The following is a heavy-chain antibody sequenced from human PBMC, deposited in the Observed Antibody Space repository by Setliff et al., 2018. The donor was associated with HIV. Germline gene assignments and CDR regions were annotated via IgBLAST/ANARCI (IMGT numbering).Heavy chain of an antibody. CDR2: ISGSGGNT. V-gene: IGHV3-23*01. D-gene: IGHD5-18*01. Sequence: PGGSLRLSCAAPGFTFSIHAMSWVRQAPGKGLEWVSAISGSGGNTYYADSVKGRFTVSRDNSKNTLYLQMNSLRAEDTAVYYCARAASGNIQYFDYWGQGTLVTVSS. CDR3: ARAASGNIQYFDY. J-gene: IGHJ4*02. CDR1: GFTFSIHA.